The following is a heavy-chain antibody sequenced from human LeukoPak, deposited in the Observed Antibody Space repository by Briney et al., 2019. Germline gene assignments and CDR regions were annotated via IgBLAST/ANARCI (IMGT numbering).Heavy chain of an antibody. CDR1: GFTVSDYY. J-gene: IGHJ4*02. CDR3: ARINYYDGSGFYRDY. CDR2: IYSGGKT. D-gene: IGHD3-22*01. Sequence: PGGSLRLSCAVSGFTVSDYYMSWVRQAPGKGLEWVSVIYSGGKTYYADSVKGRFTISRDDPKNTLHLQMNSLRAEDTAVYYCARINYYDGSGFYRDYWGQGTLVTVSS. V-gene: IGHV3-53*01.